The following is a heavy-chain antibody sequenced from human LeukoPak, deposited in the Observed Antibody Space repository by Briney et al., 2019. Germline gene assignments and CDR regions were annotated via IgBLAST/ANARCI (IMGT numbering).Heavy chain of an antibody. CDR3: ASFGYYGSGSPDY. D-gene: IGHD3-10*01. V-gene: IGHV4-30-2*01. Sequence: SETLSLTCAVSGGSISSGGYSWSWIRQPPGKGLEWIGYIYHSGSTYYNPSLKSRVTISVDRSKNQFSLKLSSVTAADTAVYYCASFGYYGSGSPDYWGQGPLVTVSS. J-gene: IGHJ4*02. CDR1: GGSISSGGYS. CDR2: IYHSGST.